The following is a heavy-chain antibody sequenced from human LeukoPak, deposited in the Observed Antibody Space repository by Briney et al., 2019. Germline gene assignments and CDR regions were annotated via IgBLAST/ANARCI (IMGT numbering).Heavy chain of an antibody. Sequence: ASLKVSCKASGYTFTRYYMHWVRQAPGQGLEWMGIISPSGANTAYAQKFQGRVTMTSDTSTSTVYMELSSLRSEDTAVYYCARNGEGGSYPSTYWGQGTLVIVSS. CDR2: ISPSGANT. CDR1: GYTFTRYY. J-gene: IGHJ4*02. CDR3: ARNGEGGSYPSTY. V-gene: IGHV1-46*01. D-gene: IGHD1-26*01.